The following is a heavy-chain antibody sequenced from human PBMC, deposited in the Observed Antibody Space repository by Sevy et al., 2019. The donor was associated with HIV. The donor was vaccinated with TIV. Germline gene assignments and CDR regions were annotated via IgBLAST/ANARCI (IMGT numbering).Heavy chain of an antibody. V-gene: IGHV3-48*02. CDR2: ISSSSSTI. J-gene: IGHJ4*02. Sequence: GGSLRLSCAASGFTFSSYSMNWVRQAPGKGLEWVSYISSSSSTIYYADSVKGRFTISRDNAKNSLYLQMNSLRDEDTAVYYCARAVRLWFGELTSFDYWGQGTLVTVSS. CDR1: GFTFSSYS. D-gene: IGHD3-10*01. CDR3: ARAVRLWFGELTSFDY.